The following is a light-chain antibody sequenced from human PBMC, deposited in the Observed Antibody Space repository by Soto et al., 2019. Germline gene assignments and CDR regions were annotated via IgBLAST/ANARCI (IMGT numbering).Light chain of an antibody. J-gene: IGLJ3*02. Sequence: QPVLTQSPSVSASLGASVRLICTLSSGHSSNSIAWHQQQPEKGPRYLMKINSDGSHNKGDGIPDRFSGSSSGTERYLTISSLQSDDEADYYCQTWGTGIRVFGGGTKLTVL. V-gene: IGLV4-69*01. CDR2: INSDGSH. CDR1: SGHSSNS. CDR3: QTWGTGIRV.